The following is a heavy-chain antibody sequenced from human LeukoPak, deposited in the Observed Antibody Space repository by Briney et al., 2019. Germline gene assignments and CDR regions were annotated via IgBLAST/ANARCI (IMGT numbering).Heavy chain of an antibody. Sequence: PSETLSLTCTVSGGSTSSSSYYWGWIRQPPGKGLEWIGSIYYSGSTYYNPSLKSRVTISVDTSKNQFSLKLSSVTAADTAVYYCARDGYNPPFDYWGQGTLVTVSS. CDR2: IYYSGST. V-gene: IGHV4-39*02. J-gene: IGHJ4*02. D-gene: IGHD5-24*01. CDR3: ARDGYNPPFDY. CDR1: GGSTSSSSYY.